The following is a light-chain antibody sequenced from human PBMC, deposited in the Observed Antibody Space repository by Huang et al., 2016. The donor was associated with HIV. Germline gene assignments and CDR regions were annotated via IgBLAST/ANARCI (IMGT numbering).Light chain of an antibody. CDR2: WTS. Sequence: DIVMTQSSDSLAVSPGERATINCKSSQRVLYSSNNKNYLAWYQQKPGQHPKLLIQWTSTRESGVPDRFSGSESGTDSTLTINSLQAEDVAVYYCQQYYNIPPTFGQGTKVEIK. J-gene: IGKJ1*01. V-gene: IGKV4-1*01. CDR3: QQYYNIPPT. CDR1: QRVLYSSNNKNY.